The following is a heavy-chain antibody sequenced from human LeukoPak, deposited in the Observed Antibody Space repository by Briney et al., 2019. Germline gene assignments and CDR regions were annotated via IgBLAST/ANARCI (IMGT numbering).Heavy chain of an antibody. V-gene: IGHV3-74*01. CDR2: IISDGTST. J-gene: IGHJ4*02. CDR3: ARDPYGVIDY. D-gene: IGHD4-17*01. CDR1: GFTFSSYW. Sequence: PGRSLRLSCAASGFTFSSYWMHWVRQAPGKGLVWVSRIISDGTSTNYADSVKGRFTISRDNLKNTLYLQMNSLRAEDTAVYYCARDPYGVIDYWGQGTLVTVSS.